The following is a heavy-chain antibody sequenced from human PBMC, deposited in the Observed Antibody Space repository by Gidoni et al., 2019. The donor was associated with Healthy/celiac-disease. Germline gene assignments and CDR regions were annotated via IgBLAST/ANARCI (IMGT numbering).Heavy chain of an antibody. Sequence: EVQLVESGGGLIQPGGSLRLSCAASGFTVSSNYMSWVRQAPGKGLEWVSVNDSGGSTYYADSVKGRFTISRDNSKNTLYLQMNSLRAEDTAVYYCARNPYVDSSGYYYWGQGTLVTVSS. D-gene: IGHD3-22*01. V-gene: IGHV3-53*01. CDR2: NDSGGST. CDR3: ARNPYVDSSGYYY. CDR1: GFTVSSNY. J-gene: IGHJ4*02.